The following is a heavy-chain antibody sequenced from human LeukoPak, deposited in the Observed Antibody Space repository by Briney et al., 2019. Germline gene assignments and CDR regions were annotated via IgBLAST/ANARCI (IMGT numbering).Heavy chain of an antibody. D-gene: IGHD3-16*01. CDR2: ISTSGFTI. Sequence: GGSLRLSCAASGFTFNTYEMNWVRQAPGKGLEWASYISTSGFTIYYADSVKGRFTISRDNAKNSLYLQMNSLRAEDTAVYYCARGASGIGGVRFDPWGQGTLVTVSS. V-gene: IGHV3-48*03. CDR1: GFTFNTYE. J-gene: IGHJ5*02. CDR3: ARGASGIGGVRFDP.